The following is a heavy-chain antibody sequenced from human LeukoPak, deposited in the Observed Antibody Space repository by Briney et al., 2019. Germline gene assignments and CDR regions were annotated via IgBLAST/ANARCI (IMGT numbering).Heavy chain of an antibody. CDR1: GGPFSGYY. J-gene: IGHJ4*02. Sequence: SETLSLTCAVYGGPFSGYYWSWIRQPPGKGLEWIGEINHSGSTNYNPSLKSRVTISVDTSKNQFSLKLSSVTAADTAVYYCARGRAFFDWGQGTLVTVSS. V-gene: IGHV4-34*01. D-gene: IGHD3-3*02. CDR3: ARGRAFFD. CDR2: INHSGST.